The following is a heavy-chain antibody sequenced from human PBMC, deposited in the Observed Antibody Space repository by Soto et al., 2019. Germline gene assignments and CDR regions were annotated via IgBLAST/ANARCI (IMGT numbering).Heavy chain of an antibody. CDR2: IIPILGIA. D-gene: IGHD2-15*01. Sequence: ASVKVSCKASGGTFSSYTISWVRQAPGQGLEWMGRIIPILGIANYAQKFRGRVTITADKSTSTAYMELSSLRSEDTAVYYCAVGYERTHDAFDIWGQGTMVTVSS. CDR1: GGTFSSYT. CDR3: AVGYERTHDAFDI. V-gene: IGHV1-69*02. J-gene: IGHJ3*02.